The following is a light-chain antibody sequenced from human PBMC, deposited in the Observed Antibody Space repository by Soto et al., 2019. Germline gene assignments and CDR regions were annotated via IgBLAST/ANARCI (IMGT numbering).Light chain of an antibody. V-gene: IGKV3-15*01. J-gene: IGKJ1*01. CDR1: QSIGGF. Sequence: EIVLTQSPATLSLSPGERATLFCRASQSIGGFLAWYQQRPGQAPRLLIYEASNRPTGIPARISGSGSGTEFTLTISSLQSEDFAVYYCQQYNNWRTFGQGTKVDIK. CDR2: EAS. CDR3: QQYNNWRT.